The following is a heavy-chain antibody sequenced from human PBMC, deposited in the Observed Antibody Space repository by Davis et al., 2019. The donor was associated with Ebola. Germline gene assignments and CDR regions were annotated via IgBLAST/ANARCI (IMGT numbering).Heavy chain of an antibody. J-gene: IGHJ5*02. Sequence: SETLSLTCTVSGGSIISSSSYCGWIRKPPRKGLEWIGSIYYSGITYYIPSLKSRVTISVDTSKNQFSLKLRAVTAADTAVYYCARQGWSGYSLRHWLDPWGRGTLVTVSS. CDR3: ARQGWSGYSLRHWLDP. CDR1: GGSIISSSSY. CDR2: IYYSGIT. V-gene: IGHV4-39*01. D-gene: IGHD3-3*01.